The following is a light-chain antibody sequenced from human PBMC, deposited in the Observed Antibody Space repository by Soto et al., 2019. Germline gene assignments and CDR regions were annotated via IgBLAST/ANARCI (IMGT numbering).Light chain of an antibody. CDR3: QQYNSFSRAT. CDR1: QSISNW. Sequence: DIQMTQSPSTLSASVGDRVTITCRASQSISNWLAWYQQKPGKAPNLLIYKASALESGVPSMFSGSGSGTDFTLTITSLQPDDFATYYCQQYNSFSRATFGQGTKVEIK. CDR2: KAS. J-gene: IGKJ1*01. V-gene: IGKV1-5*03.